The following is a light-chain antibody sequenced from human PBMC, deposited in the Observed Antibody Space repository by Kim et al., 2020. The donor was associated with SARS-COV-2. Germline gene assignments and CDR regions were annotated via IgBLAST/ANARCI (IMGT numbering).Light chain of an antibody. V-gene: IGLV2-11*01. Sequence: GQSVTISCTGSSIDLGTYNYVSWYQQHPGKAPKLMICDATKRPSGVPDRFSGSKSGNTASLTISGLQAEDEANYYCCSYAGSYTFVFGGGTQLTVL. CDR1: SIDLGTYNY. CDR2: DAT. CDR3: CSYAGSYTFV. J-gene: IGLJ2*01.